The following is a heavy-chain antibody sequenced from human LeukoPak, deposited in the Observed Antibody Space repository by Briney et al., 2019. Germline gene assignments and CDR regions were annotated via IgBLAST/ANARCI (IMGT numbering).Heavy chain of an antibody. V-gene: IGHV4-39*01. D-gene: IGHD3-3*01. CDR3: HSRVLEWLLDY. J-gene: IGHJ4*02. CDR1: GDCINSNNYY. Sequence: SETLSLTCTVSGDCINSNNYYWVWIRQPPGKGLEWIGSIYDSGSTYYNPSLKSRVTISVDTSKNQFSLRLSSVTAADTAIYYCHSRVLEWLLDYWGQGTLVTVSS. CDR2: IYDSGST.